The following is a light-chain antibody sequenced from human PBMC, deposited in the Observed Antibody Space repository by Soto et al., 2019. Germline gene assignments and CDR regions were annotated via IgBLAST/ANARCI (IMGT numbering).Light chain of an antibody. CDR3: RQHYGLSWT. CDR2: KAA. V-gene: IGKV1-5*03. J-gene: IGKJ1*01. CDR1: QSISSC. Sequence: DIPTTQSPSTLSASIGDRVTIPCRASQSISSCLAWYQQKPGKAPKLLIYKAASLESGVPSRFSGSGSWTEFTLTFIDRQPDDFVAYYYRQHYGLSWTFGQGTKVDIK.